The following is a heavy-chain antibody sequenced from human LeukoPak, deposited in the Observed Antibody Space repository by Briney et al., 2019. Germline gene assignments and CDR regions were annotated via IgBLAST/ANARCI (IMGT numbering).Heavy chain of an antibody. CDR2: ISYDGSNK. V-gene: IGHV3-30*09. D-gene: IGHD6-13*01. CDR1: GFTFSSYA. CDR3: ARDSRTGQQLVVHFDY. J-gene: IGHJ4*02. Sequence: PGRSLRLSCAASGFTFSSYAMHWVRQAPGKGLEWVAVISYDGSNKYYADSVKGRFAISRDNSKNTLYLQMNSLRAEDTAVYYCARDSRTGQQLVVHFDYWGQGTLVTVSS.